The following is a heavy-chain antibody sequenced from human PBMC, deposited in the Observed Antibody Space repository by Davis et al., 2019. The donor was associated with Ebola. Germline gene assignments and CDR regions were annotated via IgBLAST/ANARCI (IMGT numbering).Heavy chain of an antibody. J-gene: IGHJ4*02. CDR1: GGSFSGYY. CDR3: ARDLVGATSHFDY. D-gene: IGHD1-26*01. CDR2: INHSGST. V-gene: IGHV4-34*01. Sequence: PSETLSLTCAVYGGSFSGYYWSWIRQPPGKGLEWIGEINHSGSTNYNPSLKSRVTISVDTSKNQFSLKLSSVTAADTAVYYCARDLVGATSHFDYWGQGTLVTVSS.